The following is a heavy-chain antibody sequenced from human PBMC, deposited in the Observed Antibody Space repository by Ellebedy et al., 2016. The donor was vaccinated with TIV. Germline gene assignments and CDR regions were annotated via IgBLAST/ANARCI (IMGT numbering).Heavy chain of an antibody. J-gene: IGHJ3*01. V-gene: IGHV4-30-4*01. CDR3: ASIVVATMGAFDV. CDR1: GGSISSGDYY. CDR2: IYYSGSN. D-gene: IGHD3-22*01. Sequence: MPSETLSLTCTVSGGSISSGDYYRTWIRQPPGKGLEWIGYIYYSGSNSYKPSLKSRVTISVDTSKKQFSLKLSSVTAADTAVYHCASIVVATMGAFDVWGQGTMVTVSS.